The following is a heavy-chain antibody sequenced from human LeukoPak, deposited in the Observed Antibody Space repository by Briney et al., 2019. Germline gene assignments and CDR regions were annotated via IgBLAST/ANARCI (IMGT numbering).Heavy chain of an antibody. J-gene: IGHJ4*02. Sequence: ASVKVSCKASGYTFTSYYMHWVRQAPGQGLEWMGIINPSGGSTSYAQKFQGRVIMTRDTSTSTVYMELSSLRSEDTAVYYCARGEYYDSSGYYYARVWFDYWGQGTLVTVSS. CDR3: ARGEYYDSSGYYYARVWFDY. CDR2: INPSGGST. CDR1: GYTFTSYY. V-gene: IGHV1-46*03. D-gene: IGHD3-22*01.